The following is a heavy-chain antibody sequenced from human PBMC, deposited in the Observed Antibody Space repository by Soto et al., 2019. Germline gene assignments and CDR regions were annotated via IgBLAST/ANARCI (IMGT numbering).Heavy chain of an antibody. D-gene: IGHD3-3*01. CDR3: AREQTYYDFWSGPTLYGMDV. V-gene: IGHV1-18*01. CDR2: ISAYNGNT. J-gene: IGHJ6*02. CDR1: GYTFTSYG. Sequence: GTSVKVSCKASGYTFTSYGISWVRQATGQGLEWMGWISAYNGNTNYAQKLQGRVTMTTDTSTSTAYMELRSLRSDDTAVYYCAREQTYYDFWSGPTLYGMDVWGQGTTVTVSS.